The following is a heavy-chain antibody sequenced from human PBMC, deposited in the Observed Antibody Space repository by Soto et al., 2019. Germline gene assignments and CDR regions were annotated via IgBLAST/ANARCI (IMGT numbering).Heavy chain of an antibody. Sequence: SETLSLTCAVYGGSFSGYYWSWIRQPPGKGLEWIGEIKHSGSTNYNPSLKSRVTISVAPSKNKFSLKLSSVTAEDTAGYYCARSWGLLVFGIVTWFDPWGKGTLVPVSP. CDR3: ARSWGLLVFGIVTWFDP. CDR1: GGSFSGYY. J-gene: IGHJ5*02. D-gene: IGHD3-10*01. V-gene: IGHV4-34*01. CDR2: IKHSGST.